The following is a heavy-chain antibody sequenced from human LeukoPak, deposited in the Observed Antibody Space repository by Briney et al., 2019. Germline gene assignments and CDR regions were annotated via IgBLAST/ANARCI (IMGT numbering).Heavy chain of an antibody. J-gene: IGHJ5*02. CDR3: VRQPPGVYDTTQNWFDP. V-gene: IGHV5-10-1*01. D-gene: IGHD3-22*01. CDR2: IAPSDSYT. CDR1: RYSFPSYW. Sequence: GESLKISCKVSRYSFPSYWITWVRQVPGKGLEWMGSIAPSDSYTNYNPSFEGHVTISVEKSITTVYLQWSSLKASDTAMYYCVRQPPGVYDTTQNWFDPWGQGTLVTVSS.